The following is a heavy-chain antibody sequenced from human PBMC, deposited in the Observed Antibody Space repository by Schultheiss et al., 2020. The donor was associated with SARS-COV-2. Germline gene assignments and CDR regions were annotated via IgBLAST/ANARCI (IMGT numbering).Heavy chain of an antibody. V-gene: IGHV3-7*03. CDR1: GFIFSDYW. CDR2: IKQDGSEK. J-gene: IGHJ4*02. D-gene: IGHD6-19*01. CDR3: ARARREQWLINYFDY. Sequence: GSLRLSCAASGFIFSDYWMSWVRQAPGKGLEWVANIKQDGSEKYYVDSVKGRFTISRDNAKNSLYLQMNSLRAEDTAVYYCARARREQWLINYFDYWGQGTLVTVSS.